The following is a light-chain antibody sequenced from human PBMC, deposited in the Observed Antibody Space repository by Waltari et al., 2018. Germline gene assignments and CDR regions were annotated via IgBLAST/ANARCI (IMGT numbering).Light chain of an antibody. V-gene: IGKV1-5*03. CDR1: EKIDSR. Sequence: KMTQSPDTLSASVGDRVTITCRASEKIDSRLAWYQQKPGKAPQLLIYGASNLENGVPLRFMGSGSGTEFTLTISSLQPDDYATYHCQQYMNYFKTFGQGTKVEI. J-gene: IGKJ1*01. CDR3: QQYMNYFKT. CDR2: GAS.